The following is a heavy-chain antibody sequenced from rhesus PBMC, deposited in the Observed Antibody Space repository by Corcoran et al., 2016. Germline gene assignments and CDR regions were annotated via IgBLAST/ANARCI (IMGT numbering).Heavy chain of an antibody. Sequence: QLQLQESGPGLVKPSETLSVTCAVSGGSISSSYWSWIRQAPGKGLEWIWYIYGSGSSTNYNPSLKSRVTLSVDTSKNQLSLKLSSVTTADTAVYYCARSSGYSSSYTFDYWGQGVLVTVSS. J-gene: IGHJ4*01. CDR3: ARSSGYSSSYTFDY. CDR2: IYGSGSST. CDR1: GGSISSSY. V-gene: IGHV4-169*01. D-gene: IGHD6-43*01.